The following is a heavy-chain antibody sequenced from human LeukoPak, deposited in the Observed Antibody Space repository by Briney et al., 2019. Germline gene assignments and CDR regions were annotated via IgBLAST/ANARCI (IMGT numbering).Heavy chain of an antibody. CDR2: IYPGDSDT. D-gene: IGHD2-2*02. CDR3: ARENPYCSSTSCYTKSGFDY. J-gene: IGHJ4*02. Sequence: GESLKISCKGSGYSFTSYWIGWVRQMPGKGLEWMGIIYPGDSDTRYSPSFQGQITISADKSISTAYLQWSSLKASDTAMYYCARENPYCSSTSCYTKSGFDYWGQGTLVTVSS. CDR1: GYSFTSYW. V-gene: IGHV5-51*01.